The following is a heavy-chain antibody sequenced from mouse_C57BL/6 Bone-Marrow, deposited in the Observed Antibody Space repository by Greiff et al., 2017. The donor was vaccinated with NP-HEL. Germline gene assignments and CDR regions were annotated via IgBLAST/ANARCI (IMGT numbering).Heavy chain of an antibody. CDR2: IYPRSGNT. CDR1: GYTFTSYG. D-gene: IGHD1-1*01. CDR3: ARWYYGSSYRWYFDV. Sequence: VKLMESGAELARPGASVKLSCKASGYTFTSYGISWVKQRTGQGLEWIGEIYPRSGNTYYNEKFKGKATLTADKSSSTAYMELRSLTSEDSAVYFCARWYYGSSYRWYFDVWGTGTTVTVSS. V-gene: IGHV1-81*01. J-gene: IGHJ1*03.